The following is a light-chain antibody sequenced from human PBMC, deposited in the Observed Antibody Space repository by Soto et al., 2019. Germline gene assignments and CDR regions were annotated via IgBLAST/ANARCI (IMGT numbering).Light chain of an antibody. Sequence: EIVLTQSPGTLSLSPGERETLSCRASQSVTSSYLTWYQQKPGQAPRLLIYGASNRATGIPDRFSGSGSGTDFTLSISRLEPEDFAVYYCQQYGSSLSWTFGQGTKV. CDR1: QSVTSSY. CDR2: GAS. J-gene: IGKJ1*01. CDR3: QQYGSSLSWT. V-gene: IGKV3-20*01.